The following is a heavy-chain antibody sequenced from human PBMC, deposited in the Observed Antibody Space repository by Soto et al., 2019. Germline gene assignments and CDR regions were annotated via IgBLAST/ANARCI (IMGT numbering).Heavy chain of an antibody. CDR2: IIPIFGTA. Sequence: QVQLVQSGAEVKKPGSSVKVSCKASGGTFSSYAISWVRQAPGQGLEWMGGIIPIFGTANYAQKFQGRVTITAPDSTSTAYMASSSLSSEDTAVYYCAGESGVSGSGLIDLWGRGTLVTVSS. CDR3: AGESGVSGSGLIDL. D-gene: IGHD3-10*01. CDR1: GGTFSSYA. V-gene: IGHV1-69*12. J-gene: IGHJ2*01.